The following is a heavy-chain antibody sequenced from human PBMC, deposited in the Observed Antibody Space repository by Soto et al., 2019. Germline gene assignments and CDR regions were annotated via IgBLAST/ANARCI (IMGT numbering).Heavy chain of an antibody. D-gene: IGHD6-13*01. V-gene: IGHV3-23*01. CDR2: ISGSGGST. CDR3: AKGSTRSSSWYAGNWFDP. CDR1: GFTFSSYA. J-gene: IGHJ5*02. Sequence: VGSLRLSCAASGFTFSSYAMSWVRQAPGKGLEWVSSISGSGGSTYYADSVKGRFTISRDNSKNTLYLQMNSLRDEDTALYYCAKGSTRSSSWYAGNWFDPWGQGTLVTVSS.